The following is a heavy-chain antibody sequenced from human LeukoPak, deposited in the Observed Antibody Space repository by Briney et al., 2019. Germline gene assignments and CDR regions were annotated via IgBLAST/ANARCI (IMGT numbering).Heavy chain of an antibody. CDR1: GFTFSNGA. Sequence: PGGSLRLSCAASGFTFSNGALSWVRQAPGKGLEWVSGISGSGDDTYYADSVKGRFTISRDNSKNTLYVQVNSLGTEDTAAYYCAKGSYYDSSGSFYFDYWGQGTLVTVSS. J-gene: IGHJ4*02. V-gene: IGHV3-23*01. CDR3: AKGSYYDSSGSFYFDY. D-gene: IGHD3-22*01. CDR2: ISGSGDDT.